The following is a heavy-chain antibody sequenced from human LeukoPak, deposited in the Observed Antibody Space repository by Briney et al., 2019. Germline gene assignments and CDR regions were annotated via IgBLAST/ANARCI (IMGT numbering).Heavy chain of an antibody. CDR1: GGSISSSSYY. CDR2: IYYSGST. V-gene: IGHV4-39*07. D-gene: IGHD1-26*01. CDR3: ARDWGSYLLY. Sequence: SSETLSLTCTVSGGSISSSSYYWGWIRQPPGKGLEWIGSIYYSGSTYYNPSLKSRVTISVDTSKNQFSLKLSSVTAADTAVYYCARDWGSYLLYWGQGTLVTVSS. J-gene: IGHJ4*02.